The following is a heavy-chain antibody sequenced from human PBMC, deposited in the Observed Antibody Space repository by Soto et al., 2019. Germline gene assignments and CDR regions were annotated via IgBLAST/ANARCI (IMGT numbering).Heavy chain of an antibody. J-gene: IGHJ4*02. CDR2: ISGSGGST. CDR3: AKGTYYYDSSGYYYAPRFDY. Sequence: GGSLRLSCAASGFTFSSYAMSWVRQAPGKGLEWVSAISGSGGSTYYADPVKGRFTISRDNSKNTLYLQMNSLRAEDTAVYYCAKGTYYYDSSGYYYAPRFDYWGQGTLVTVSS. V-gene: IGHV3-23*01. CDR1: GFTFSSYA. D-gene: IGHD3-22*01.